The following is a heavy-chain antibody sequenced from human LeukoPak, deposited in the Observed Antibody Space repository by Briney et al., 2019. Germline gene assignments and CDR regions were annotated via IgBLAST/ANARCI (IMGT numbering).Heavy chain of an antibody. CDR1: GGSFSGYY. CDR3: ARGNAGGHDLGYYYYYMDV. D-gene: IGHD5-12*01. CDR2: INHSGST. J-gene: IGHJ6*03. V-gene: IGHV4-34*01. Sequence: SETLSLTCAVYGGSFSGYYWSWIRQPPGKGLEWIGQINHSGSTNYNPSLKSRVAISVDTSKNQFSLKLSSVTAADTAVYFCARGNAGGHDLGYYYYYMDVWGKGTTVPVSS.